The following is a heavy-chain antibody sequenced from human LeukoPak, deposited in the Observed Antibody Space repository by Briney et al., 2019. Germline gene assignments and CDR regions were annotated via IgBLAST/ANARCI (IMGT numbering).Heavy chain of an antibody. Sequence: GGSLRLSCAASGFTFSSYGMGWVRQAPGKGLEWVSAISGSGGSTYYADSVKGRFTISRDNSKNTLYLQMNSLRAEDTAVYYCAKGMVRGVIRYFDLWGRGTLVTVSS. CDR2: ISGSGGST. D-gene: IGHD3-10*01. V-gene: IGHV3-23*01. CDR3: AKGMVRGVIRYFDL. J-gene: IGHJ2*01. CDR1: GFTFSSYG.